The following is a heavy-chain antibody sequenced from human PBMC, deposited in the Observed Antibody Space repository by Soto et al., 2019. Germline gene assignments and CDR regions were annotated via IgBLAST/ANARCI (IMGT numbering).Heavy chain of an antibody. J-gene: IGHJ4*02. Sequence: SETLSLTCAVSGYSISSDYYWGWIRQPPGKGLEWIGSISHSGSAYYNPSLKTRVTMSVDTSKNQFSLKLSSVTAADTALYYCARGLSGGFDYWGQGTLVTVSS. V-gene: IGHV4-38-2*01. D-gene: IGHD7-27*01. CDR3: ARGLSGGFDY. CDR2: ISHSGSA. CDR1: GYSISSDYY.